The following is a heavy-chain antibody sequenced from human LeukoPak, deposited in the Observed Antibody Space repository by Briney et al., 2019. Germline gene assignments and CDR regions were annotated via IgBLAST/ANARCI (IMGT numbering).Heavy chain of an antibody. J-gene: IGHJ4*02. Sequence: SVKVSCKASGYTFTGYYMHWVRQAPGQGLEWMGGIIPIFGTANYAQKFQGRVTITADESTSTVYMELSSLRSEDTAVYYCARDSEVRRNLWHYWGQGTLVTVSS. CDR3: ARDSEVRRNLWHY. CDR1: GYTFTGYY. V-gene: IGHV1-69*13. D-gene: IGHD3-10*01. CDR2: IIPIFGTA.